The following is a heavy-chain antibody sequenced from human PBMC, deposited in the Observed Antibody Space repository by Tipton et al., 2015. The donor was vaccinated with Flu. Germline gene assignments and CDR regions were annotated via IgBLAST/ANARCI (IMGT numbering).Heavy chain of an antibody. J-gene: IGHJ1*01. CDR3: ARDLRTGRWTPPQY. CDR1: GFTFSTYW. D-gene: IGHD5-24*01. CDR2: INQDGSER. V-gene: IGHV3-7*01. Sequence: SLRLSCATSGFTFSTYWMTWVRQAPGKGLEWVANINQDGSERYYVDSVKGRFTISRDDAKNSLYLQMNSLRADDTALYYCARDLRTGRWTPPQYCGQGTLVTVSS.